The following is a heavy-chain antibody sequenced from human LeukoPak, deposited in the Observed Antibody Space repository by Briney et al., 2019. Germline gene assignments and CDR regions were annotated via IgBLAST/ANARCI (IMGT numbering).Heavy chain of an antibody. J-gene: IGHJ3*02. CDR3: AKDLGDSSGYHDAFDI. V-gene: IGHV3-43*01. Sequence: TGGSLRLSCAASGFTFYDYTIHWVRQAPGKGLEWVSLISWDGGRTYYADSVKGRFTISRDNSKNSLYLQMNSLRIEDTALYYCAKDLGDSSGYHDAFDIWGQGTMVTVSS. CDR1: GFTFYDYT. D-gene: IGHD3-22*01. CDR2: ISWDGGRT.